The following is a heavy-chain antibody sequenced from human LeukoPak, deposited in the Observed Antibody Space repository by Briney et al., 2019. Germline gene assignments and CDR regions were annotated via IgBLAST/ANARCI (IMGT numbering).Heavy chain of an antibody. Sequence: ASVKVSCKASGYTFTSYDINWVRQATGQGLEWMGWMNPNSGNTGYAQKFQGGVTMTRNTSISTAYMELSSLRSEDTAVYYCARPGDPPYYYYGMDVWGQGTTVTVSS. V-gene: IGHV1-8*01. CDR2: MNPNSGNT. CDR3: ARPGDPPYYYYGMDV. J-gene: IGHJ6*02. CDR1: GYTFTSYD.